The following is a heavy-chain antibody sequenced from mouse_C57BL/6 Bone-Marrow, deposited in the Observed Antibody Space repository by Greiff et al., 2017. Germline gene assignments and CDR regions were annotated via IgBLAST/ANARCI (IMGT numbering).Heavy chain of an antibody. CDR3: AILTGTWFAY. Sequence: QVQLQQSGPGLVAPSQSLSITCTVSGFSLTSYGVDWVRQSPGKGLEWLGVIWGVGSTNYNSALKSRLSISKDNSKSQVFLNMNSLQTDDTAMYYCAILTGTWFAYWGQGTLVTVSA. J-gene: IGHJ3*01. CDR2: IWGVGST. D-gene: IGHD4-1*01. CDR1: GFSLTSYG. V-gene: IGHV2-6*01.